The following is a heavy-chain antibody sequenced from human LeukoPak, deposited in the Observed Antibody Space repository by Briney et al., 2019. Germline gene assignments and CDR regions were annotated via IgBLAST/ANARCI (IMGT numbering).Heavy chain of an antibody. CDR3: ARTSYDSSGYSSWFDP. CDR1: GYTFTSYG. Sequence: ASVKVSCKASGYTFTSYGISWVRQAPGQRLEWMGWISAYNGNTNYAQKLQGRVTMTTDTSTSTAYMELRSLRSDDTAVYYCARTSYDSSGYSSWFDPWGQGTLVTVSS. V-gene: IGHV1-18*01. CDR2: ISAYNGNT. D-gene: IGHD3-22*01. J-gene: IGHJ5*02.